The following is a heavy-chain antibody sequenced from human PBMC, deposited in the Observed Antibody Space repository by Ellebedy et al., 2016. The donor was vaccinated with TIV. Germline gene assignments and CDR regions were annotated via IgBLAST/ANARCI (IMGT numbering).Heavy chain of an antibody. CDR2: INQDESEK. V-gene: IGHV3-7*01. CDR3: GKDPWFTSSSGGGVDV. J-gene: IGHJ6*04. Sequence: GESLKISXAVSGFAFKNYWMSWVRQAPGEGLEWVANINQDESEKNFVDSVKGRFTISRDNSENTLYLQMNSLRPEDTAVYYCGKDPWFTSSSGGGVDVWGKGTTVTVSS. D-gene: IGHD6-6*01. CDR1: GFAFKNYW.